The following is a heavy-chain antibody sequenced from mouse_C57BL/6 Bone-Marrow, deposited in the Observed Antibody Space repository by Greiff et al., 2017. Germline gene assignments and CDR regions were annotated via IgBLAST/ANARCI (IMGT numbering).Heavy chain of an antibody. J-gene: IGHJ2*01. CDR3: ASGVGLRDFDY. CDR1: GYTFTGYW. V-gene: IGHV1-9*01. CDR2: ILPGSGST. Sequence: VQLQQSGPELVKPGASVKISCKASGYTFTGYWIEWVKQRPGHGLEWIGEILPGSGSTNYNEKFKGKATFTADTSSNTAYMQLSSLTTEDSAIYYCASGVGLRDFDYWGQGTTLTVSS. D-gene: IGHD1-1*01.